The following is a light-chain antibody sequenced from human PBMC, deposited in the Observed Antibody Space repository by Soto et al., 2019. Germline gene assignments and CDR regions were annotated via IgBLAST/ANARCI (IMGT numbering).Light chain of an antibody. J-gene: IGKJ2*01. Sequence: DIQMTQSPSTLSASVGDRVTITCRASQSISSWLAWYQQKPGIAPKLLIYDASILESGVPSRFSGSGSGTEFTLTISSLQPDDFAIYYCQQYNSYSPTFGQGTKLEIK. V-gene: IGKV1-5*01. CDR3: QQYNSYSPT. CDR2: DAS. CDR1: QSISSW.